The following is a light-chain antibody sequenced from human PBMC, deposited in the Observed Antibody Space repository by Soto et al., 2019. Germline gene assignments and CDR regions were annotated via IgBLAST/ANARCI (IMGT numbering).Light chain of an antibody. Sequence: EIGMPQSPATLSVSPVELAPLSCRASQSVSSNLAWYQQKPGQAPRLLIYGASTRATGIPARFSGSGSGTDFTLTISRLEPEDFAVYYCQQYGSTPRTFGQGTEVDI. J-gene: IGKJ1*01. CDR3: QQYGSTPRT. CDR2: GAS. V-gene: IGKV3-15*01. CDR1: QSVSSN.